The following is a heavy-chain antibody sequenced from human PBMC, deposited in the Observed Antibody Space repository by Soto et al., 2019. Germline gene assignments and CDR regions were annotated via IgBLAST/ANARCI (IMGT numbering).Heavy chain of an antibody. D-gene: IGHD3-10*01. J-gene: IGHJ4*02. V-gene: IGHV3-21*01. CDR1: GFTFSSYS. CDR3: AREVWFSPYYFDY. Sequence: NPGGSLRLSCAASGFTFSSYSMNWVRQAPGKGLEWVSSISSSSSYIYYADSVKGRFTISRDNAKNSLYLQMNSLRAEDTAVYYCAREVWFSPYYFDYWGQGTLVTVSS. CDR2: ISSSSSYI.